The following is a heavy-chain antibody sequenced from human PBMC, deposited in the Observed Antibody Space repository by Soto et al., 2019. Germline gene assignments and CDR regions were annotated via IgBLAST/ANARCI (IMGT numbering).Heavy chain of an antibody. CDR1: GFTFSSYA. CDR2: ISGSGGST. CDR3: AKEHDFWSGLVYYFDY. Sequence: GESLKISCAASGFTFSSYAMSWVRQAPGKGLEWVSAISGSGGSTYYAGSVKGRFTISRDNSKNTLYLQMNSLRAEDTAVYYCAKEHDFWSGLVYYFDYWGQGTLVTVSS. V-gene: IGHV3-23*01. D-gene: IGHD3-3*01. J-gene: IGHJ4*02.